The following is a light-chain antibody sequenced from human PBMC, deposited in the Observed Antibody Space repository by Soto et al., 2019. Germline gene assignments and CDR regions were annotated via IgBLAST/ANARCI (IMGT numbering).Light chain of an antibody. CDR1: SSHIGSNT. CDR3: EEWDERLHGRYV. V-gene: IGLV1-44*01. CDR2: SNN. J-gene: IGLJ1*01. Sequence: QSALTQPPSASGTPGQRVTISCSGSSSHIGSNTVNWYQRLPGTAPKLLIYSNNQRPSGVPDRFSGSKSGTSASLAISGLQSEDEADYYCEEWDERLHGRYVVRNGNKVTVL.